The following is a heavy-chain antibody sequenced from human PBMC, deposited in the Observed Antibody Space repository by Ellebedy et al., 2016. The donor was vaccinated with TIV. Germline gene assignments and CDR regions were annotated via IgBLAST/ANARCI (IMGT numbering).Heavy chain of an antibody. CDR2: ISYDGSNK. D-gene: IGHD2-15*01. V-gene: IGHV3-30-3*01. CDR1: GFTFSSYA. J-gene: IGHJ4*02. Sequence: GGSLRLSXAASGFTFSSYAMHWVRQAPGKGLEWVAVISYDGSNKYYADSVKGRFTISRDNSKNTLYLQMNSLRAEDTAVYYCASPPFSPYCSGGSCFLYYFDYWGQGTLVTVSS. CDR3: ASPPFSPYCSGGSCFLYYFDY.